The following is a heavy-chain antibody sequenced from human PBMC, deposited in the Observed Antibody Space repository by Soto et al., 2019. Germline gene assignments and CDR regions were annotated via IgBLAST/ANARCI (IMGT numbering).Heavy chain of an antibody. CDR2: INHSGST. D-gene: IGHD6-13*01. V-gene: IGHV4-34*01. CDR1: GGYFGCYY. CDR3: ARGWIQWGIAAAGIFDY. Sequence: SETLSLTCAVYGGYFGCYYGSWIRQPPGKGLEWIGEINHSGSTNYNPSLKSRVPISVDTSKNQFSLKLSSVTAADTAVYYCARGWIQWGIAAAGIFDYWGQGTLVTVSS. J-gene: IGHJ4*02.